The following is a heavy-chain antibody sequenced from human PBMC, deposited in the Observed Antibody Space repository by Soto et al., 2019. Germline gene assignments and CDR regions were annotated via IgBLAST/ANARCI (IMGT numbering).Heavy chain of an antibody. Sequence: GGSLRLSCAASGFTFSSYAMHWVRQAPGKELEYVSAISSNGGSTYYANSVKGRFTISRDNSKNTLYLQMGSLRAEDMAVYYCARERWVEWWYSYYMDVWCKGTTVTVSS. CDR2: ISSNGGST. J-gene: IGHJ6*03. CDR3: ARERWVEWWYSYYMDV. CDR1: GFTFSSYA. D-gene: IGHD3-3*01. V-gene: IGHV3-64*01.